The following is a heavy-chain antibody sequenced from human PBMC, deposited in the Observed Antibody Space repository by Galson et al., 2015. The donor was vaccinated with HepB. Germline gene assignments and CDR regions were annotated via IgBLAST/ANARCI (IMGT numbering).Heavy chain of an antibody. CDR3: AMEIVGYCSSTSCPTGMDV. V-gene: IGHV1-3*01. J-gene: IGHJ6*02. CDR1: GYTFTSYA. D-gene: IGHD2-2*01. Sequence: SVKVSCKASGYTFTSYAMHWVRQAPGQRLEWMGWIDAGNDNTKYSQKFQGRVTITADESTSTAYMELSSLRSEDTAVYYCAMEIVGYCSSTSCPTGMDVWGQGTTVTVSS. CDR2: IDAGNDNT.